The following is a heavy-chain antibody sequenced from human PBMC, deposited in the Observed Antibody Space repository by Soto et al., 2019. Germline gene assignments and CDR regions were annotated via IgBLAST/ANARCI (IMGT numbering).Heavy chain of an antibody. D-gene: IGHD3-22*01. J-gene: IGHJ3*02. CDR1: GGSISSGGYY. CDR3: ARERNYYDSLAPGNFDI. CDR2: IYYSGST. V-gene: IGHV4-31*03. Sequence: SETLSLTCTVSGGSISSGGYYWSWIRQHPGKGLEWIGYIYYSGSTYYNPSLKSRVTISVDTSKNQFSLKLSSVTAADTAVYYCARERNYYDSLAPGNFDIWGQGTMVTVSS.